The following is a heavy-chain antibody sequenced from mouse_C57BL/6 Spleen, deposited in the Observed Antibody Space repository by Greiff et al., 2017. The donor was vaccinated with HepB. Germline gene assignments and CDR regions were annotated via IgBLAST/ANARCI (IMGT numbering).Heavy chain of an antibody. CDR1: GFSLTSYG. CDR3: ARNHYDGYSFDY. V-gene: IGHV2-2*01. D-gene: IGHD2-3*01. Sequence: VQLQQSGPGLVQPSQSLSITCTVSGFSLTSYGVHWVRQSPGKGLEWLGVIWSGGSTDYNAAFISRLSISKDNSKSQVFFKMNSLQADDTAIYYCARNHYDGYSFDYWGQGTTLKVSS. J-gene: IGHJ2*01. CDR2: IWSGGST.